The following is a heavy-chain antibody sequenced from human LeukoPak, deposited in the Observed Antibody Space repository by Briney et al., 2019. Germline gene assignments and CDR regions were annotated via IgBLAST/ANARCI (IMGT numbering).Heavy chain of an antibody. Sequence: TGGSLRLSCAASGFTFSSYGMHWVRQAPGKGLEWVAFIRYDGSNKYYADSVKGRFTISRDNSKNTLYLQMNSLRAEDTAVHYCAKSHSLGNDAFDIWGQGTMVTVSS. CDR2: IRYDGSNK. CDR3: AKSHSLGNDAFDI. CDR1: GFTFSSYG. V-gene: IGHV3-30*02. J-gene: IGHJ3*02.